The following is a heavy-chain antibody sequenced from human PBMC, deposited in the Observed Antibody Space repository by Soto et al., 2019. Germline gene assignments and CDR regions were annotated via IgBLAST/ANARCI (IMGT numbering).Heavy chain of an antibody. Sequence: PGGSLRLSCATSGFTFSRCDMSWVRQAPGKGREWVSFISSSASYMYYADSVKGRFTISRDNSKKSLYLLMNSLRADDTAVYYCARECVDTVTSITIPFDYWGQGALVTVSS. V-gene: IGHV3-21*01. CDR2: ISSSASYM. CDR3: ARECVDTVTSITIPFDY. J-gene: IGHJ4*02. CDR1: GFTFSRCD. D-gene: IGHD5-12*01.